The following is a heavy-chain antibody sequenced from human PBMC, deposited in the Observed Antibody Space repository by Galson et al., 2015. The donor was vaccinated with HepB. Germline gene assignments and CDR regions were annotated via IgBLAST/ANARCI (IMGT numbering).Heavy chain of an antibody. Sequence: PALVKPTQTLTLTCTVSGFSLSNARMGVSWIRQPPGKALEWLAHIFSNDEKSYSTSLKSRLTISKDTSKSQVVLTMTNMDPVDTATYYCARIQARITMIVVDWYFDLWGRGTLVTVSS. CDR2: IFSNDEK. D-gene: IGHD3-22*01. J-gene: IGHJ2*01. V-gene: IGHV2-26*01. CDR3: ARIQARITMIVVDWYFDL. CDR1: GFSLSNARMG.